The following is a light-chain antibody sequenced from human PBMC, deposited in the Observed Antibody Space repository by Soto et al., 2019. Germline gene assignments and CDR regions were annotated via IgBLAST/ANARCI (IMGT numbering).Light chain of an antibody. CDR3: QQYNNWPLT. CDR2: GAS. Sequence: ETVMTQSPASLSMSPGEGVTLSCSASQSVRSNLAWYQQRPGQAPRLLIYGASTRAADIPARFSGSGSGAEFTLTISSLQSEDFASYYCQQYNNWPLTFGGGTKV. CDR1: QSVRSN. V-gene: IGKV3-15*01. J-gene: IGKJ4*01.